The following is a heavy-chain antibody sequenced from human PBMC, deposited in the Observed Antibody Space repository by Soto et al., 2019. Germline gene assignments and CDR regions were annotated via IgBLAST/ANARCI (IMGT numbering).Heavy chain of an antibody. CDR1: GFTFSNYG. CDR3: AGDSGGTDFVAFDH. D-gene: IGHD3-16*01. V-gene: IGHV3-33*01. J-gene: IGHJ4*02. CDR2: IWYDGGNK. Sequence: SLRLSCAASGFTFSNYGMHWVRQAPGKGLEWVAVIWYDGGNKYYVDSVKGRFTASRDNSKNTLYLQMNSLRAEDTAVYYCAGDSGGTDFVAFDHWGQVTLVTVSS.